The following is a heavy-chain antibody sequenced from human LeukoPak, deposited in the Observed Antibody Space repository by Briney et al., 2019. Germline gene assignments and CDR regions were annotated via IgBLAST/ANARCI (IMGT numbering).Heavy chain of an antibody. CDR3: AKDLEVGRWELIIDY. CDR1: GFTFSGSA. Sequence: GGSLRLSCAASGFTFSGSAMQWVRQACGKGGEWVGRIRSRGNNYATAYAASVKGTFTISRDDSKNTAYLQMNSLKTEDTAVYYCAKDLEVGRWELIIDYWGQGTLVTVSS. V-gene: IGHV3-73*01. CDR2: IRSRGNNYAT. D-gene: IGHD1-26*01. J-gene: IGHJ4*02.